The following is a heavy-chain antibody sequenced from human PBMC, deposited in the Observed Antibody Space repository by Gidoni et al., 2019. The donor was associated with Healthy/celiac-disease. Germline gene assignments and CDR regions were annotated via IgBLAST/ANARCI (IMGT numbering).Heavy chain of an antibody. Sequence: QLPLVHPGAEVNTPGSSLNVSCKPSGDPFSSYAISWVRQAPGQGLQWMGGISPIFGTANYEQKFQGRVTITADESTSTAYMELSSLRSEDTAVYYCARDHDTGGYFDLWGRGTLVTVSS. D-gene: IGHD3-10*01. J-gene: IGHJ2*01. CDR2: ISPIFGTA. V-gene: IGHV1-69*01. CDR1: GDPFSSYA. CDR3: ARDHDTGGYFDL.